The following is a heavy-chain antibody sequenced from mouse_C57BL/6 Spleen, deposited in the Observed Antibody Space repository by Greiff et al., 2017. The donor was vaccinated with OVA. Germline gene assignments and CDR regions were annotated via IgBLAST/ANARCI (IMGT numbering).Heavy chain of an antibody. D-gene: IGHD1-1*01. CDR1: GYAFTNYL. Sequence: QVQLQQSGAELVRPGTSVKVSCKASGYAFTNYLIEWVKQRPGQGLEWIGVINPGSGGTNYNEKFKGKATLTADKSSSTAYMQLSSLTSEDSAVYVCARDLEGSSSWFAYWGQGTLVTVSA. CDR2: INPGSGGT. V-gene: IGHV1-54*01. J-gene: IGHJ3*01. CDR3: ARDLEGSSSWFAY.